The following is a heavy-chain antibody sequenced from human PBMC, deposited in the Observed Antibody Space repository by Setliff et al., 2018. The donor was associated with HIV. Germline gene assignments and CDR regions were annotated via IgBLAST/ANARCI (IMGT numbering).Heavy chain of an antibody. CDR1: GYRFSSYD. D-gene: IGHD5-18*01. CDR2: ISPYNGNT. V-gene: IGHV1-18*01. CDR3: ARGDTAMVPYYFDY. Sequence: ASVKVSCKASGYRFSSYDISWVRQAPGQGLEWMGWISPYNGNTNHAQNFQGRVTMTTDTSTSTAYMELRGLRSEDTAVYYCARGDTAMVPYYFDYWGQGTLVTVSS. J-gene: IGHJ4*02.